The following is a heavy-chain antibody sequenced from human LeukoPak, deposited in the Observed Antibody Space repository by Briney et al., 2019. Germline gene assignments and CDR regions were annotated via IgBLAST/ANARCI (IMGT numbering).Heavy chain of an antibody. Sequence: GGSLRLSRAASGFTFSSYGMHWVRQAPGKGLEWVANIKQDGSEKYYVDSVKGRFTISRDNAKNSLYLQMNSLRAEDTAVYYCARTATVTRDWSYYYYYYMDVWGKGTTVTVSS. D-gene: IGHD4-17*01. V-gene: IGHV3-7*01. CDR2: IKQDGSEK. CDR3: ARTATVTRDWSYYYYYYMDV. J-gene: IGHJ6*03. CDR1: GFTFSSYG.